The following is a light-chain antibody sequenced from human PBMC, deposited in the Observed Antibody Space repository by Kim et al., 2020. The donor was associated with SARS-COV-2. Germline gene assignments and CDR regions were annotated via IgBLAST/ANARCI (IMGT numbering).Light chain of an antibody. J-gene: IGKJ4*01. V-gene: IGKV1-33*01. CDR1: QDISNY. Sequence: DIQMTQSPSSLSASVGDRVTITCQASQDISNYLNWYQQKTGKAPKLLIYDASNLETGVPSRFSGSGSGTDFTFTISSLQPEDIATYYSQQYDNLPTRTCGGGTKVDIK. CDR3: QQYDNLPTRT. CDR2: DAS.